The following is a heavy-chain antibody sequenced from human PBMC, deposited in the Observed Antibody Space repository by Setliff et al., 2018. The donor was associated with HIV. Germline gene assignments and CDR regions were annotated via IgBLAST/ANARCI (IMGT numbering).Heavy chain of an antibody. J-gene: IGHJ5*02. Sequence: SETLSLTCTVSGDSITSNDDYLGWIRQPPGKGLEWIGIIHYNGRAYYDPSLKSRVSISVDSSQTHFSLRLRSVTASDSAVYYCARYRSKLDWFAPWGQGALVTVSS. D-gene: IGHD1-26*01. CDR3: ARYRSKLDWFAP. CDR2: IHYNGRA. V-gene: IGHV4-39*02. CDR1: GDSITSNDDY.